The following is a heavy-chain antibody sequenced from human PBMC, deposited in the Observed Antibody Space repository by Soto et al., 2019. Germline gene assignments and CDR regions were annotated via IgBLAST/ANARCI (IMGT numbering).Heavy chain of an antibody. Sequence: GGSLRHSCAASGFTFSSYAMHWVRQAPGKGLEWVAVISYDGSNKYYADSVKGRFTISRDNSKNTLYLQMNSLRAEDTAVYYCARGKWLFLDHCYGMDVWGQGTTVTGSS. V-gene: IGHV3-30-3*01. CDR1: GFTFSSYA. D-gene: IGHD2-21*01. CDR2: ISYDGSNK. CDR3: ARGKWLFLDHCYGMDV. J-gene: IGHJ6*02.